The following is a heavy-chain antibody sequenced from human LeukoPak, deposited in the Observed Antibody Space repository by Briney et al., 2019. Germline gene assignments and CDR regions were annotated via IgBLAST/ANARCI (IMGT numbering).Heavy chain of an antibody. CDR3: AIVLTAIRYGMDV. CDR1: GYTFTSYG. CDR2: ISAYNGNT. V-gene: IGHV1-18*04. D-gene: IGHD2-21*02. J-gene: IGHJ6*04. Sequence: ASVKVSCKASGYTFTSYGISWVRQAPGQGIEWMGWISAYNGNTNYAQRLQGRVTMTTDTSTSKAYMELRSLRSDDTAVYYCAIVLTAIRYGMDVWGKGTTVTVSS.